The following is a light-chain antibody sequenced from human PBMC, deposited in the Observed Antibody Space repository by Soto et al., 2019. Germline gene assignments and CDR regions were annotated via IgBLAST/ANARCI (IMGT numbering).Light chain of an antibody. CDR2: EVN. CDR1: SSDVGGYNY. Sequence: QSALTQPPSASGSPGQSVAISCTGTSSDVGGYNYVSWYQQHPGKAPKLMIYEVNKRPSGVPDRFSGSKSGNTASLTVSGLQAEDEADYYCSSYAGNNGHVSGTGTKVTVL. CDR3: SSYAGNNGHV. J-gene: IGLJ1*01. V-gene: IGLV2-8*01.